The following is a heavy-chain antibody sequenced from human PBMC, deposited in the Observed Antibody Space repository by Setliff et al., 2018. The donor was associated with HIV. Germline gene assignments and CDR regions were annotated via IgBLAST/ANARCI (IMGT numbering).Heavy chain of an antibody. J-gene: IGHJ4*02. CDR2: IHPSTGNT. D-gene: IGHD3-10*01. Sequence: ASVKVSCKASGYTFTSYYMHWVRQAPGQGLEWMGLIHPSTGNTYYTQKFQGRVTWTRDTSTSTVYMELSSLRSEDTAVYYCARLSEGLLWFGELADYWGQGTLVTVSS. V-gene: IGHV1-46*01. CDR1: GYTFTSYY. CDR3: ARLSEGLLWFGELADY.